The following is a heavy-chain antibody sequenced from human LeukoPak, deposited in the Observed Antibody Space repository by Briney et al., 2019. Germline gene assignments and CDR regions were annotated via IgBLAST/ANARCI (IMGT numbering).Heavy chain of an antibody. CDR3: ARDEARYSSGYYPNWFDP. V-gene: IGHV1-18*01. CDR2: ISGYNGYT. Sequence: ASVTVSCQASGYTLTSYGISWVRQAPGHGLEWMGWISGYNGYTHYAHNLQGRVTMATDTSTSTAYMERRSLRSDDTAVYYCARDEARYSSGYYPNWFDPWGQGTLVTVSS. D-gene: IGHD3-22*01. CDR1: GYTLTSYG. J-gene: IGHJ5*02.